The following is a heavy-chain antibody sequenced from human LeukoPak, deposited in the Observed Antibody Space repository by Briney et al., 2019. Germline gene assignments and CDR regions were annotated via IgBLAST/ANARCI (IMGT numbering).Heavy chain of an antibody. CDR1: GFTFSSYW. CDR3: ARAPSEIGGYYPEYFRH. V-gene: IGHV3-74*01. J-gene: IGHJ1*01. CDR2: IKSDGST. D-gene: IGHD3-22*01. Sequence: GGSLRLSCAATGFTFSSYWMHWVRQAPGKGLVWVSRIKSDGSTNYADSVKGRFTISRDNAKNTVSLQMNSLRTEDTGVYYCARAPSEIGGYYPEYFRHWGQGTLVTVSS.